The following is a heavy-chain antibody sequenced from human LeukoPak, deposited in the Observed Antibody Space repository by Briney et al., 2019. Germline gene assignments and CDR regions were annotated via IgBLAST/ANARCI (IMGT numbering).Heavy chain of an antibody. J-gene: IGHJ6*02. CDR1: GYTFTSYY. CDR2: INPSGGST. Sequence: ASVKVSCKAPGYTFTSYYMHWVRQAPGQGLGWMGIINPSGGSTSYAQKFQGRVTMTRDTSTSTVYMELSSLRSEDTAVYYCARDLPRAAAGVAYYYYGMDVWGQGTTVTVSS. CDR3: ARDLPRAAAGVAYYYYGMDV. D-gene: IGHD6-13*01. V-gene: IGHV1-46*01.